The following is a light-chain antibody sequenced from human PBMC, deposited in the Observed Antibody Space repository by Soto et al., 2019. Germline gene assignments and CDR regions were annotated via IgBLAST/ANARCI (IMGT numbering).Light chain of an antibody. Sequence: EIVLTQSPATLSLSPGERVTLSCRASQSVSGYIGWYQQKPGQAPRLLIHGASSRATGTPDRFSGSGSGTDFTLTISRLEPEDFAVYYCQHYGSSQYTFGLGTKLEIK. CDR1: QSVSGY. V-gene: IGKV3-20*01. J-gene: IGKJ2*01. CDR3: QHYGSSQYT. CDR2: GAS.